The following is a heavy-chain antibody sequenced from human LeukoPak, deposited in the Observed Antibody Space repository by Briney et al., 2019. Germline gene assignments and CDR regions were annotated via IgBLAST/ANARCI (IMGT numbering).Heavy chain of an antibody. CDR2: IYYSGST. CDR3: ARSDLVSGSYYVVDY. Sequence: PSETLSLTRTVSGGSISSYYWSWIRQPPGKGLEWIGYIYYSGSTNYNPSLKSRVTISVDTSKNQFSLKLSSVTAADTAVYYCARSDLVSGSYYVVDYWGQGTLVTVSS. D-gene: IGHD1-26*01. V-gene: IGHV4-59*08. CDR1: GGSISSYY. J-gene: IGHJ4*02.